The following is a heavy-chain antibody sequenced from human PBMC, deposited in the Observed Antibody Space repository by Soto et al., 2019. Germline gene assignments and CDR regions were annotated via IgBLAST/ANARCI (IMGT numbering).Heavy chain of an antibody. Sequence: QVQLVESGGGVVQPGRSLRLSCAASGFTFSSYGMHWVRQAPGKGLEWVAVIWYDGSNKYYADSVKGRFTISRDNSKXXLXXPMTSLRAEDTAVYYCARDCAGYSSGWYQRGGFDYWGQGTLVTVSS. J-gene: IGHJ4*02. D-gene: IGHD6-19*01. CDR2: IWYDGSNK. V-gene: IGHV3-33*01. CDR3: ARDCAGYSSGWYQRGGFDY. CDR1: GFTFSSYG.